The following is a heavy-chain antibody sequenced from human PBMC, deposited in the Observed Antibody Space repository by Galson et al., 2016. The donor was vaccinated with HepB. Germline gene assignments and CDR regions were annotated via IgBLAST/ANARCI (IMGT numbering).Heavy chain of an antibody. Sequence: SLRLSCAASGFTFSTYAMSWVRQAPGKGLQWVSGISVTSGTTYYSDSVRGRFTISRDSSKNTLYLRMNSLRAEDTAVYYCAKDWTKMVVEAAFDIWGQGTMVTVSS. CDR1: GFTFSTYA. J-gene: IGHJ3*02. V-gene: IGHV3-23*01. D-gene: IGHD3-22*01. CDR2: ISVTSGTT. CDR3: AKDWTKMVVEAAFDI.